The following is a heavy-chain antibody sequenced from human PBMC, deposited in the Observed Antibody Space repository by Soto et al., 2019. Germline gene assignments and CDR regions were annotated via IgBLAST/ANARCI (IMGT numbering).Heavy chain of an antibody. J-gene: IGHJ6*02. Sequence: GESLKISCKGSGYSFTSYWIGWVRQMPGKGLEWMGIIYPGDSDTRYSPSFQGQVTISADKSISTAYLQWSSLKASDTAMYYCARHVGPWIAVAGVEYGMDVLGQGTTVTGS. CDR2: IYPGDSDT. D-gene: IGHD6-19*01. CDR3: ARHVGPWIAVAGVEYGMDV. V-gene: IGHV5-51*01. CDR1: GYSFTSYW.